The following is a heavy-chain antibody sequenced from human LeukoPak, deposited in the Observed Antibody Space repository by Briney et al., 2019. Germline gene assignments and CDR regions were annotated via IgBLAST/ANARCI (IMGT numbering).Heavy chain of an antibody. CDR3: ARAHGYPNWGAFDI. D-gene: IGHD5-24*01. Sequence: PSETLSLTCTVSGYSISSGYYWGWIRQPPGKGLEWIGYIYYSGSTNYNPSLKSRVTISVDTSKNQFSLKLSSVTAADTAVYYCARAHGYPNWGAFDIWGQGTMVTVSS. CDR1: GYSISSGYY. V-gene: IGHV4-61*01. CDR2: IYYSGST. J-gene: IGHJ3*02.